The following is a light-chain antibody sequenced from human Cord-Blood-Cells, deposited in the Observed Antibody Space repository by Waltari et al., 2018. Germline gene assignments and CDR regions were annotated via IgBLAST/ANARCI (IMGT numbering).Light chain of an antibody. CDR2: DGS. CDR3: SSYTSSSPL. J-gene: IGLJ3*02. V-gene: IGLV2-14*01. CDR1: SSDVGGYNY. Sequence: QSALTQPASVSGSPGQSITISCTGTSSDVGGYNYVSWYQQHPGKAPKLMIYDGSKRPSGVSNRFSGSKSGNTASLTISGLQAEDEADYYCSSYTSSSPLFGGGTKLTVL.